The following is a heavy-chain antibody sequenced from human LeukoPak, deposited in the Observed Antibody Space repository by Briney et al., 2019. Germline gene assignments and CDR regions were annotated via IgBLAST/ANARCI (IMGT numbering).Heavy chain of an antibody. Sequence: ASVKVSCKASGYTFTGYYMHWVRQAPGKGLEWMGWINPNSGGTNYAQKFQGRVTMNRDTSISTAYMELSRLRSDDTAVYYCARVLYYYDSSGPGAFDIRGQGTMVTVSS. CDR1: GYTFTGYY. CDR2: INPNSGGT. V-gene: IGHV1-2*02. CDR3: ARVLYYYDSSGPGAFDI. J-gene: IGHJ3*02. D-gene: IGHD3-22*01.